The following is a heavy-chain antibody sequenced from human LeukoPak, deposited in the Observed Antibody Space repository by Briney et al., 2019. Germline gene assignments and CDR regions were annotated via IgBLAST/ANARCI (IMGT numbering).Heavy chain of an antibody. CDR1: GFTFSSYG. V-gene: IGHV3-30*18. D-gene: IGHD2-2*01. J-gene: IGHJ4*02. CDR3: AKVTVEIVVVPAALDY. CDR2: ISYDGSNK. Sequence: GGSLRLSCAASGFTFSSYGMHWVRQAPGKGLEWVAVISYDGSNKYYADSVKGRFTISRDNSKNTLYLQMNSLRAEDTAVYYCAKVTVEIVVVPAALDYWGQGTLVTVSS.